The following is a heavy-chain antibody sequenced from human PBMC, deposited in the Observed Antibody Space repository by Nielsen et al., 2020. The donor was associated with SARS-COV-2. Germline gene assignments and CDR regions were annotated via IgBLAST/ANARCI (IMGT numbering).Heavy chain of an antibody. CDR1: GFIVSDDY. CDR3: AREGDTYGVRNFDY. V-gene: IGHV3-53*01. Sequence: GGSLRLSCAASGFIVSDDYINWVRQAPGKGLEWVSVFYSGGTTLYADSVKGRFIISRDNSRNTLYLQMNSLRVEDTAMYYCAREGDTYGVRNFDYWDQGVMVTVSP. D-gene: IGHD5-18*01. J-gene: IGHJ4*02. CDR2: FYSGGTT.